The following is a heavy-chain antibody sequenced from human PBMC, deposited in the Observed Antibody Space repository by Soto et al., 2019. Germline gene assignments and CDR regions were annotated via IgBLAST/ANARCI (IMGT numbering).Heavy chain of an antibody. CDR3: ARDRIWVVGANPWYWFDP. D-gene: IGHD1-26*01. CDR2: ISAYNGNT. J-gene: IGHJ5*02. V-gene: IGHV1-18*01. CDR1: GYTFTSYG. Sequence: ASVKVSCKACGYTFTSYGISWVRQAPGQGLEWMGWISAYNGNTNYAQKLQGRGTMTTDTSTSTAYMELRSLRSDDTAVYYCARDRIWVVGANPWYWFDPWGQGTLVTVSP.